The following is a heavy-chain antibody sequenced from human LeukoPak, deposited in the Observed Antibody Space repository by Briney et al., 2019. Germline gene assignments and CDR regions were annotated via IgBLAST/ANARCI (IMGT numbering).Heavy chain of an antibody. J-gene: IGHJ5*02. D-gene: IGHD3-22*01. V-gene: IGHV3-7*01. CDR1: GFTFSSYW. CDR2: IQQDGSEK. Sequence: GGSLRLSCAASGFTFSSYWMSWVRQAPGKGLEWVANIQQDGSEKYYVDSVKGRFTFSRDNAKNSLYLQMNSLTADDTAVYYCATYSSDFGRLDPWGQGTQVTVSS. CDR3: ATYSSDFGRLDP.